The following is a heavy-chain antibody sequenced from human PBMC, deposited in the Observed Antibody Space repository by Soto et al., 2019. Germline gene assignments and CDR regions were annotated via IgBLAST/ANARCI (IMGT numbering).Heavy chain of an antibody. V-gene: IGHV3-48*03. Sequence: GGSLRLSCASSGFTFISYEMNWVRQAPGKGLEWVSYISSSGSTIYYADSVKGRFTISRDNAKNSLYLQMNSLRAEDTAVYYCARDLRFLEWSNYYGMDVWGQGTTVTVS. CDR3: ARDLRFLEWSNYYGMDV. D-gene: IGHD3-3*01. CDR2: ISSSGSTI. CDR1: GFTFISYE. J-gene: IGHJ6*02.